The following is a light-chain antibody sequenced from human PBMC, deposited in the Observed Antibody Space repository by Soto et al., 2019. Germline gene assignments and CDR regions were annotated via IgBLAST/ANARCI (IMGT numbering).Light chain of an antibody. CDR1: QGISSY. CDR2: DAS. J-gene: IGKJ1*01. CDR3: QQYYNYPET. Sequence: AIQLTQSPSSLSASVGDRVTITCRASQGISSYLAWYQQKPGKAPKLLIYDASSLESGVPSRFSGSGSGTEFTLTISSLQPDDFATYYCQQYYNYPETFGQGTKVEIK. V-gene: IGKV1D-13*01.